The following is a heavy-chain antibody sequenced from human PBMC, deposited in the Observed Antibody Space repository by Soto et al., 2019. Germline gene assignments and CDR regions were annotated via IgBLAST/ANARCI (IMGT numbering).Heavy chain of an antibody. CDR1: GGSISSSSYY. CDR2: IYYSGSP. CDR3: ARLPTAPGQNHYYYYGMDV. J-gene: IGHJ6*02. D-gene: IGHD2-2*01. V-gene: IGHV4-39*01. Sequence: QLQLQESGPGLVKPSETLSLTCTVSGGSISSSSYYWGWIRQPPGKGLEWIGSIYYSGSPYYNPTLKSRVTISVETAKNQFSRKLSSVTAADTAVYYCARLPTAPGQNHYYYYGMDVWGQGTTVTVAS.